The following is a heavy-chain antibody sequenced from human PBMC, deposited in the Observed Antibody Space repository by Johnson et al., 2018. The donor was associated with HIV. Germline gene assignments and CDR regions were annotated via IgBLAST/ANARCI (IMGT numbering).Heavy chain of an antibody. CDR1: GFTYSSYA. D-gene: IGHD2-15*01. V-gene: IGHV3-30*04. CDR2: ISYDGSNK. J-gene: IGHJ3*02. Sequence: QVQLVESGGGLVQPGGSLRLSCVVSGFTYSSYAMHWVRQAPGKGLEWVAVISYDGSNKYYADSVKGRFPISRDNSKNTLYLQMNSLRTEDTAVYYCARERYGSQAIDAFDIWGQGTLVTVSS. CDR3: ARERYGSQAIDAFDI.